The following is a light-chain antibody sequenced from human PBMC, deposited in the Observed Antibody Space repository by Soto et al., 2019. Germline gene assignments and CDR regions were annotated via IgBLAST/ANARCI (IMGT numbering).Light chain of an antibody. J-gene: IGLJ1*01. CDR1: SSDIGAYDY. V-gene: IGLV2-14*01. CDR3: LSFTTTSTHV. CDR2: EVN. Sequence: QSALTQPASLSGSPGQSITISCTGTSSDIGAYDYVYWFQQHPGKAPKLMISEVNTRPSGVSNRFSGSKSGNTAYLTISGLQVEDEAEYFCLSFTTTSTHVVGTGNKLTVL.